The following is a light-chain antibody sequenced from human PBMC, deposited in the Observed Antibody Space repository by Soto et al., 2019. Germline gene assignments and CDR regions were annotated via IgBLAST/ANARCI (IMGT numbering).Light chain of an antibody. CDR1: QDISVY. CDR2: GAF. V-gene: IGKV1-39*01. J-gene: IGKJ2*01. Sequence: DIQMTQSPASLSASVGDRVTITCRASQDISVYLNWYQQKRGKAPELLIYGAFNFQSEVPPRFSGSGSGTEVTLTIRSLEPEDFATYYCQQSFRMPYTFGQGTTLEI. CDR3: QQSFRMPYT.